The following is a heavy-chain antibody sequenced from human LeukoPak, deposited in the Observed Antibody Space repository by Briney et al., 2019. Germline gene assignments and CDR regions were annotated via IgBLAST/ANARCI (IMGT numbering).Heavy chain of an antibody. D-gene: IGHD2-2*01. CDR3: ARQSYPLGYCSSTSCPKRAFDI. J-gene: IGHJ3*02. CDR2: IYYSGTT. Sequence: RPSETLSLTCTVSGGSISSYYWSWIRQPPGKGLEWIGYIYYSGTTNYNPSLKSRVTISVDTSKNQFSLKLSSVTAADTAVYYCARQSYPLGYCSSTSCPKRAFDIWGQGTMVTVSS. CDR1: GGSISSYY. V-gene: IGHV4-59*08.